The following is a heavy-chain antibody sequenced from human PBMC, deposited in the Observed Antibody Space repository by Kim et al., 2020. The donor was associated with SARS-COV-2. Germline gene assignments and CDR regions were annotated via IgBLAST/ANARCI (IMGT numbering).Heavy chain of an antibody. V-gene: IGHV4-4*02. CDR3: AREDRPGENYYYYYGMDV. CDR1: GASISSSNW. J-gene: IGHJ6*02. CDR2: IYHSGST. Sequence: SETLSLTCVVSGASISSSNWWSWVRQPPGKGLEWIGEIYHSGSTNYNPSLKSRVTISVDKSKNQFSLKLSSVTAADTAMYYCAREDRPGENYYYYYGMDVGGQGTTVTVSS.